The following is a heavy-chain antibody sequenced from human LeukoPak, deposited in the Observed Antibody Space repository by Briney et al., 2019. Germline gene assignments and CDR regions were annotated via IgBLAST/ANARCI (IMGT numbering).Heavy chain of an antibody. CDR2: IYTSGAT. CDR1: SGSISGHY. J-gene: IGHJ4*02. Sequence: SETLSPTCTVTSGSISGHYWSWIRQPAGKETQWIGRIYTSGATNYNPSLKSRVTMSIDTSKKEFTLKLTSVTAADTAVYYCARDQYFDFWSSTATPYYFDYWGQGTLVTVSS. CDR3: ARDQYFDFWSSTATPYYFDY. D-gene: IGHD3-3*01. V-gene: IGHV4-4*07.